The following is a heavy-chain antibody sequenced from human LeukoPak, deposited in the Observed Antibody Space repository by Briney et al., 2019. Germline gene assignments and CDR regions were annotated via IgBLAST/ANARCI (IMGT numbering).Heavy chain of an antibody. J-gene: IGHJ4*02. Sequence: GESLKISCKGPGYSFTTYWIGWVRQMPGKGLEWMGIIYPGDSDTRYSPSFQGQVTISADKSISTAYLQWSSLKAPDTAIYYCARRGSGLTVDYWGQGTLVTVSS. D-gene: IGHD5-12*01. CDR1: GYSFTTYW. V-gene: IGHV5-51*01. CDR2: IYPGDSDT. CDR3: ARRGSGLTVDY.